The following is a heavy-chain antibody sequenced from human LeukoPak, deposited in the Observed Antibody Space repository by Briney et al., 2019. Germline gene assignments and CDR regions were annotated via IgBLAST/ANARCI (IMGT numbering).Heavy chain of an antibody. V-gene: IGHV1-2*06. J-gene: IGHJ4*02. CDR1: GYTFTSYY. D-gene: IGHD6-19*01. Sequence: ASVKVSCKASGYTFTSYYMHWVRQAPGQGLEWMGRINPNSGGTNYAQKFQGRVTMTRDTSISTAYMELSRLRSDDTAVYYCARVIAVAGTIYFDYWGQGTLVTVSS. CDR2: INPNSGGT. CDR3: ARVIAVAGTIYFDY.